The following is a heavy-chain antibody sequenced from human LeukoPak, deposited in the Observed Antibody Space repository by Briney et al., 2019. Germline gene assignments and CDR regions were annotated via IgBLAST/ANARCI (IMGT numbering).Heavy chain of an antibody. D-gene: IGHD2-2*01. CDR2: ISGSGGSA. CDR3: AKADIVVVPASIADY. CDR1: GFTFSSYA. V-gene: IGHV3-23*01. Sequence: GGSLRLSCAASGFTFSSYAMSWVRQAPGKGLEWVSAISGSGGSAYYADSVKGRFTISRDNSKNTLYLQMNSLRAEDTAVYYCAKADIVVVPASIADYWGQGTLVTVSS. J-gene: IGHJ4*02.